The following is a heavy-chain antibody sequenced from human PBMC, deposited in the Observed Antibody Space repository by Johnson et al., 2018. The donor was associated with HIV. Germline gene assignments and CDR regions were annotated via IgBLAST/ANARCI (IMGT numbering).Heavy chain of an antibody. J-gene: IGHJ3*01. CDR2: INAGGDT. D-gene: IGHD3-22*01. CDR3: ARSFDSSDYWKHAFDV. V-gene: IGHV3-53*01. Sequence: VQLVESGGGLIQPGGSLRLSCAASGFTFSSYGMHWVRQAPGKGLEWVAVINAGGDTYYADSVKGRFTVSRDNGKNSLYLQMNSLRVEDTALYYCARSFDSSDYWKHAFDVWGQGTMVTVSS. CDR1: GFTFSSYG.